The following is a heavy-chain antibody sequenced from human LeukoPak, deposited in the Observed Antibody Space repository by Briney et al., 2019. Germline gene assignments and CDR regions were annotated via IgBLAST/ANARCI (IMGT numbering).Heavy chain of an antibody. CDR1: GYSFTSYW. CDR3: ARHEAYSSSYVDY. V-gene: IGHV5-51*01. Sequence: GESLKISCKGSGYSFTSYWIGCVRQMPGKGLEWMGIIYPGDSDTRYSPSFQGQVTILADKSTSTASLQLISLQASDTAMYYCARHEAYSSSYVDYWGQGTLVTVSS. J-gene: IGHJ4*02. D-gene: IGHD6-13*01. CDR2: IYPGDSDT.